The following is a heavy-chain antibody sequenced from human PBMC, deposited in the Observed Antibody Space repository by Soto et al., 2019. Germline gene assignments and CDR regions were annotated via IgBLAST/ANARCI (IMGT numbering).Heavy chain of an antibody. Sequence: QVQLQESGPGLVKPSETLSLTCTVSGGSISSYYWNWIRQSPGKGLEWIGYIYYSGSTSYNPSLKSRVTISVDPSKNHFSLKLSSVTAADTAVYYCARDRGGGHNPADYWGQGTLVTVSS. CDR1: GGSISSYY. J-gene: IGHJ4*02. CDR2: IYYSGST. V-gene: IGHV4-59*01. D-gene: IGHD2-15*01. CDR3: ARDRGGGHNPADY.